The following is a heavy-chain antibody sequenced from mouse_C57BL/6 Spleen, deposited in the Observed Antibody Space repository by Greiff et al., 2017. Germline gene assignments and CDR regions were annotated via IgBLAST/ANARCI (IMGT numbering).Heavy chain of an antibody. J-gene: IGHJ1*03. CDR1: GYAFSSSW. D-gene: IGHD4-1*01. CDR3: ARLTGTDWYFDG. V-gene: IGHV1-82*01. Sequence: VQLQQSGPELVKPGASVKISCKASGYAFSSSWMNWVKQRPGKGLEWIGRIYPGDGDTNYNGKFKGQATLTADKSSSTAYMQLSSLTSEDSAVDFCARLTGTDWYFDGWGTGTTVTVSS. CDR2: IYPGDGDT.